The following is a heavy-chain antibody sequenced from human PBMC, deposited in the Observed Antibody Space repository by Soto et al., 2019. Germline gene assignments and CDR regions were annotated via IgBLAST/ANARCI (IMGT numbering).Heavy chain of an antibody. D-gene: IGHD4-4*01. CDR1: GGYISSSNW. CDR2: IHHSGST. Sequence: SETLSLTCAVSGGYISSSNWWSWVRQPPGKGLEWIGEIHHSGSTNYNPSLKSRVTISVDKSKNQFSLKLSSVTAADTAVYYCARAYDYSSNWFDPWGQGTLVTVSS. V-gene: IGHV4-4*02. J-gene: IGHJ5*02. CDR3: ARAYDYSSNWFDP.